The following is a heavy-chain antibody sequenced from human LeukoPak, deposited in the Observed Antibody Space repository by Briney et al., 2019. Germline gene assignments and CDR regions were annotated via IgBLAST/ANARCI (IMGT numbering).Heavy chain of an antibody. CDR2: IIPIFGTA. J-gene: IGHJ4*02. CDR3: ARPKGLVWGSYRYAPFDY. CDR1: GGTFSSYA. D-gene: IGHD3-16*02. Sequence: GASVKVSCKASGGTFSSYAISWVRQAPGQGLEWMGGIIPIFGTANYAQKFQGRVTITADESTSTAYMELSSLRSEDTAVYYCARPKGLVWGSYRYAPFDYWGQGTLVTVSS. V-gene: IGHV1-69*13.